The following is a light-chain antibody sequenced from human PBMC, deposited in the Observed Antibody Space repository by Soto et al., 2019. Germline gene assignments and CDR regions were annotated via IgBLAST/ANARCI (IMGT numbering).Light chain of an antibody. J-gene: IGKJ4*01. CDR2: DAS. V-gene: IGKV3-11*01. Sequence: EIVSTQSPATLSLSPGERATLSCRASQSVSSYLAWYQQKLGQAPRLLIYDASNRATGIPARFSGSGSGTEFPITISSREPEDFAIYHCQQRSNWPPVSFGGGTKVKIK. CDR3: QQRSNWPPVS. CDR1: QSVSSY.